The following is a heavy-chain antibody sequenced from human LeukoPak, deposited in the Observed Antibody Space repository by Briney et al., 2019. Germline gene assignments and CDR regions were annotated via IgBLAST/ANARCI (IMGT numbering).Heavy chain of an antibody. Sequence: SETLSLTCTVSGCSISSHYWSWIRQPPGKGLVGIGFIYYRGSPDYNPSLKSRVTISVDTSKNQISLKLTSVTAADTAMYYCARSYSNSLYFDYWGQGTLVTVSS. J-gene: IGHJ4*02. D-gene: IGHD6-6*01. CDR2: IYYRGSP. CDR1: GCSISSHY. CDR3: ARSYSNSLYFDY. V-gene: IGHV4-59*11.